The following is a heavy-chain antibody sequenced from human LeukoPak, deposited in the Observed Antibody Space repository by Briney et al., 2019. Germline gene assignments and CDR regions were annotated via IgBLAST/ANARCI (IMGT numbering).Heavy chain of an antibody. Sequence: SETLSLTCVVSGYSISSGYWWSWVRQPPGKGLEWIGEIQGSGSTNYNPSLKSRVTISVDTSKNQFSLKLSSVTAADTAVYYCARNRVVVGALNWFDPWGQGTLVTVSS. CDR3: ARNRVVVGALNWFDP. V-gene: IGHV4-4*02. J-gene: IGHJ5*02. CDR1: GYSISSGYW. CDR2: IQGSGST. D-gene: IGHD1-26*01.